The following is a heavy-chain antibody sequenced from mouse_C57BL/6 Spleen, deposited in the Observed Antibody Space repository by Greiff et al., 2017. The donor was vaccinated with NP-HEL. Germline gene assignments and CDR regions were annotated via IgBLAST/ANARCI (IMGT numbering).Heavy chain of an antibody. CDR3: ARIYYDSEGFAY. CDR2: IDPEDGET. V-gene: IGHV14-2*01. D-gene: IGHD2-4*01. J-gene: IGHJ3*01. Sequence: EVQLQQSGAELVKPGASVKLSCTASGFNIKDYYMHWVKQRTEQGLEWIGRIDPEDGETKYDPKFQGKATITADTSSNTAYLQLSSLTSEDTAVYYGARIYYDSEGFAYWGQGTLVTVSA. CDR1: GFNIKDYY.